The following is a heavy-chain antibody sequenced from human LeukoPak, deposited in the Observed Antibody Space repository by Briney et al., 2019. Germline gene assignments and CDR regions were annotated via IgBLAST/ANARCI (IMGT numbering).Heavy chain of an antibody. D-gene: IGHD3-22*01. V-gene: IGHV3-21*04. Sequence: GGSLRLPCTVSGFSLSSYAMSWVRRAPGKGLEWVSATSSSDDGKYYADSVKGRFTISRDNAKNSLYLQMNSLRAEDTAVYYCAREEWYYDSSGYYFGPKRGWFDYWGQGTLVTVSS. CDR1: GFSLSSYA. CDR2: TSSSDDGK. J-gene: IGHJ4*02. CDR3: AREEWYYDSSGYYFGPKRGWFDY.